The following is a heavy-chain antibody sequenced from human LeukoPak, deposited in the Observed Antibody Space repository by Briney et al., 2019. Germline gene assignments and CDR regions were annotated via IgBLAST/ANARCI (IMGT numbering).Heavy chain of an antibody. Sequence: GGSLRLSCAASGISFSAYAMSWVRQAPGKGLQWVSSISGSGDSTFYADSVKGRFTISRDNSKNSLYLQMNSLRAEDTALYYCAKSPGRYYDSSGYPHWGQGTKVTV. CDR1: GISFSAYA. D-gene: IGHD3-22*01. CDR2: ISGSGDST. CDR3: AKSPGRYYDSSGYPH. V-gene: IGHV3-23*01. J-gene: IGHJ3*01.